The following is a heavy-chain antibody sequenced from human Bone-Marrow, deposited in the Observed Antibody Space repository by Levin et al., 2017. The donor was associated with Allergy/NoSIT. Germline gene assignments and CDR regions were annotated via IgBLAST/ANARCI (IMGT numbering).Heavy chain of an antibody. D-gene: IGHD2-8*01. J-gene: IGHJ4*02. Sequence: GASVKVSCKISGDIFSSYMIGWVRQAPGEGLEWMGGIILMFGPAHYAQKFQDRVSISADDSTTTVYMELTNLKSDDTAMYYCARGGFCTSGSCTIDFWGQGTLVTVSS. CDR3: ARGGFCTSGSCTIDF. CDR1: GDIFSSYM. CDR2: IILMFGPA. V-gene: IGHV1-69*13.